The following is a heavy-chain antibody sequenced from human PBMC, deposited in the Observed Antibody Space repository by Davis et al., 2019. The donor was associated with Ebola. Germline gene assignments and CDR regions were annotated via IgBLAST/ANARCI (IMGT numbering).Heavy chain of an antibody. J-gene: IGHJ4*02. CDR3: ARGAGDGDYVDY. CDR2: IYPVDSDT. D-gene: IGHD4-17*01. V-gene: IGHV5-51*01. CDR1: GYPFSSPY. Sequence: GESLKTSCKGSGYPFSSPYMGWVRPFPGQGPHWLHIIYPVDSDTVYSPSFQGQVTMSADKSVSTAYLQWSSLKASDTAMYYCARGAGDGDYVDYWGQGTLGTVSS.